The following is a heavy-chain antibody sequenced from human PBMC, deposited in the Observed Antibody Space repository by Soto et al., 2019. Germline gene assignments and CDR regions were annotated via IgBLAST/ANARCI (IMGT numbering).Heavy chain of an antibody. CDR2: IIPILGIA. Sequence: VKVSCKASGGTFSSYTISWVRQAPGQGLEWMGRIIPILGIANYAQKFQGRVTITADKSTSTAYMELSSLRSDDTAVYYCAKDGGKDGYFGNWFDPWGQGTLVTVSS. CDR3: AKDGGKDGYFGNWFDP. CDR1: GGTFSSYT. D-gene: IGHD5-12*01. V-gene: IGHV1-69*04. J-gene: IGHJ5*02.